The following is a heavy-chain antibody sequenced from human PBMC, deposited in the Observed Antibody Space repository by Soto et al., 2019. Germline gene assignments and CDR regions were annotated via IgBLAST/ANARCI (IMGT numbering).Heavy chain of an antibody. CDR2: SIPLFGIT. D-gene: IGHD2-15*01. J-gene: IGHJ4*02. CDR3: ASDRGYGLLN. CDR1: GGTFSSHG. V-gene: IGHV1-69*12. Sequence: QVQLVQSGAEVKKPGSSVKVSCKASGGTFSSHGFNWVRQAPGQGLEWIGGSIPLFGITNHTQQFQDRITPTADPSAATAYMEFSGLGNDDTVVYCCASDRGYGLLNWGQGTLLTVSS.